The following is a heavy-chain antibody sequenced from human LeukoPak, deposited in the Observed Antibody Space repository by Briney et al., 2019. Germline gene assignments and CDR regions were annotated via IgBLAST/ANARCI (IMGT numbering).Heavy chain of an antibody. D-gene: IGHD1-7*01. J-gene: IGHJ4*02. Sequence: PGGSLRLSCTASEFTFSSYWMHWVRQPPGKGLVWVSRINSDGSSTSYADAVKGRFTISRDNVKNTLYLRMNSLRAEDTAVYYCARGGLTGTTIPYFDYWGQGTLVTVSS. V-gene: IGHV3-74*01. CDR3: ARGGLTGTTIPYFDY. CDR1: EFTFSSYW. CDR2: INSDGSST.